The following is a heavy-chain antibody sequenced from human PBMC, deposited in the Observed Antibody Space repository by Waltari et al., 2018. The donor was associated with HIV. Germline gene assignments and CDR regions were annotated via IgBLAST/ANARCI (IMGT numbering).Heavy chain of an antibody. Sequence: QVQLVQSGSELKKPGASVKVSCKASGYRFTTYAMNWVRQAPGQGLEWMGWINTNNGIPTYAQGFSGRFFFSLDTSVSTAYLQISSLESEDTAVYFCAKGIAVSTTYYYSAMDVWGPGTTVAVSS. CDR1: GYRFTTYA. CDR2: INTNNGIP. V-gene: IGHV7-4-1*02. CDR3: AKGIAVSTTYYYSAMDV. J-gene: IGHJ6*02. D-gene: IGHD6-19*01.